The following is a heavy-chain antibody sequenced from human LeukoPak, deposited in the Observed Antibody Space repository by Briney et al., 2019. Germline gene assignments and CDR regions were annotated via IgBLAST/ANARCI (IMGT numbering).Heavy chain of an antibody. CDR1: GFTFSNAW. D-gene: IGHD2-21*01. CDR3: TTVLRVRDRHDS. J-gene: IGHJ4*02. Sequence: GGSLTLSCAASGFTFSNAWMSWLRRAPGQEREWVGRSKSKTDDGTPDYAAPVEGRFNISRDESKNTLYLQMNSLKTEDTAVYYCTTVLRVRDRHDSWGQGTLVTVSS. CDR2: SKSKTDDGTP. V-gene: IGHV3-15*01.